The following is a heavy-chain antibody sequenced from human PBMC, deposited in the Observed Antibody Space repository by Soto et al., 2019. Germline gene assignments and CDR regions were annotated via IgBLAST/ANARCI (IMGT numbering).Heavy chain of an antibody. CDR1: GGSISSGGYY. Sequence: SETLSLTCTVSGGSISSGGYYWSWIRQHPGKGLEWIGYIYYSGSTYYNPSLKSRVTISVDTSKNQFSLKLSSVTAADTAVYYCARSPGYCSGGSCPAPYYYYYMDVWGKGTTVTVSS. CDR2: IYYSGST. CDR3: ARSPGYCSGGSCPAPYYYYYMDV. J-gene: IGHJ6*03. V-gene: IGHV4-31*03. D-gene: IGHD2-15*01.